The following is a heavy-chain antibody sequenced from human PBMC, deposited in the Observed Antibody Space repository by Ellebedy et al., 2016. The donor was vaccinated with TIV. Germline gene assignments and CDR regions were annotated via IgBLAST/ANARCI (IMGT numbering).Heavy chain of an antibody. CDR3: ARQGADY. V-gene: IGHV1-8*01. Sequence: ASVKVSXKASRYSFTSYDINWARQATGQGLEWMGWMNPNSGNKGYTQKFQGRVTMTSDTSISTAYMEQSSLTSEDTAVYYCARQGADYWGQGTLVTVSS. CDR2: MNPNSGNK. J-gene: IGHJ4*02. CDR1: RYSFTSYD.